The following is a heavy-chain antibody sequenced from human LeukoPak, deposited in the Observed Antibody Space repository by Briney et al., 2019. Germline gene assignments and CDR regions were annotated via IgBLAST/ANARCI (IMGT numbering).Heavy chain of an antibody. CDR3: AKRSTVSGSYYYFDY. D-gene: IGHD1-26*01. V-gene: IGHV3-23*01. CDR1: GFTFSGYW. J-gene: IGHJ4*02. CDR2: ITNSGGST. Sequence: SGGSLRLSCAASGFTFSGYWMHWVRQAPGKGLEWVSAITNSGGSTFYADSVKGRFTISRDNSKNTLYLQMNSLRAEDTAVYYCAKRSTVSGSYYYFDYWGQGTLVTVSS.